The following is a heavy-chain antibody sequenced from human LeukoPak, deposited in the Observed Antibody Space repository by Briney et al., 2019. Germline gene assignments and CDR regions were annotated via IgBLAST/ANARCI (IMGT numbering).Heavy chain of an antibody. D-gene: IGHD3-10*01. Sequence: PGGSLRLSCAASGFTFSSYEMNWVRQAPGKGLEWVSYISSSGSIIYYADSVKGRFTISRDNAKNSLYLQMNSLRAEDTAVYYCVRDPDLTRGIGWFDPWGQGTLVTVSS. V-gene: IGHV3-48*03. CDR2: ISSSGSII. J-gene: IGHJ5*02. CDR3: VRDPDLTRGIGWFDP. CDR1: GFTFSSYE.